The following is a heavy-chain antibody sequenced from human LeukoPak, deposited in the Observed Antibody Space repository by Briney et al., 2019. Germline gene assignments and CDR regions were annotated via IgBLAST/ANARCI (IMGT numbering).Heavy chain of an antibody. J-gene: IGHJ3*02. V-gene: IGHV3-21*01. CDR1: GFTFSGYS. CDR3: ARTIDIDYYYDSSGNAFDI. Sequence: KAGGSLRLPCAASGFTFSGYSMSWVRQAPGKGLERVSSISTSSSYIYYTDSVKGRFTISRDNAKNSLYLQMNSLRAEDTAVYYCARTIDIDYYYDSSGNAFDIWGQGTMVTVSS. CDR2: ISTSSSYI. D-gene: IGHD3-22*01.